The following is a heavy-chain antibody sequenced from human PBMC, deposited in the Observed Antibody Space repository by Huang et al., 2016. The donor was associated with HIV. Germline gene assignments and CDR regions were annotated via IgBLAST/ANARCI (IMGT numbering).Heavy chain of an antibody. V-gene: IGHV1-2*02. D-gene: IGHD5-12*01. CDR2: LNPKNVSN. CDR1: GYTFADYF. CDR3: TRDGVAPDEEFDY. J-gene: IGHJ4*02. Sequence: QVQLVQSGAEVKKPGASVKVSCKPSGYTFADYFIHWVRQAPGQGLEGVACLNPKNVSNNYAQKFLGRVPVTGATSINTAYMEFSGLTSDDTANYYCTRDGVAPDEEFDYWGQGTLIIVSS.